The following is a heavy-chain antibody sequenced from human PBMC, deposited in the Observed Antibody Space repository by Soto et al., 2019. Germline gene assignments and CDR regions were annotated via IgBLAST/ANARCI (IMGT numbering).Heavy chain of an antibody. D-gene: IGHD6-6*01. CDR2: IYYSGST. CDR1: GGSISSSSYY. V-gene: IGHV4-39*01. J-gene: IGHJ4*02. CDR3: ARLSIEYSSSSRDY. Sequence: QLQLQESGPGLVKPSETLSLTCTVSGGSISSSSYYWGWIRQPPGKGLEWIGSIYYSGSTYYNPSLKSRVTISVDTSKNQFSLKLSSVTAADTAVYYCARLSIEYSSSSRDYWGQGTLVTVSS.